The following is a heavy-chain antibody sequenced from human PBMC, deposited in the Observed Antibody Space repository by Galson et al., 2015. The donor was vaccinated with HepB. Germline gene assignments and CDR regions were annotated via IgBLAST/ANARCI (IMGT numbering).Heavy chain of an antibody. CDR2: ITNSGSRT. V-gene: IGHV3-23*05. Sequence: SLRLSCAVSGFRFNVYDMNWVRQAPGKGLEWVSGITNSGSRTYYAESGKGRFTISRDNSKNTVFLQMGSLRAEDTAIYYCAKGAYMSSYSLYGMDAWGQGTTVIVSS. CDR3: AKGAYMSSYSLYGMDA. CDR1: GFRFNVYD. J-gene: IGHJ6*02. D-gene: IGHD6-6*01.